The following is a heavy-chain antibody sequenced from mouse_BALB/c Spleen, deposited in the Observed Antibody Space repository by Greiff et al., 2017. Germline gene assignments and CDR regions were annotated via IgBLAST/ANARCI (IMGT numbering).Heavy chain of an antibody. CDR1: GFTFNTYA. CDR2: IRSKSNNYAT. CDR3: VRQNFLWYFDV. Sequence: EVKLVESGGGLVQPKGSLKLSCAASGFTFNTYAMNWVRQAPGKGLEWVARIRSKSNNYATYYADSVKDRFTISRDDSQSMLYLQMNNLKTEDTAMYYCVRQNFLWYFDVWGAGTTVTVSS. J-gene: IGHJ1*01. V-gene: IGHV10-1*02.